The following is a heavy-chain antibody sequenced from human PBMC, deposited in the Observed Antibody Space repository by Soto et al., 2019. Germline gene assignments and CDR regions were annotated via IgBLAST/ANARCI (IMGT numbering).Heavy chain of an antibody. CDR3: AKGQLEAMFQYCYDSSGYQNY. J-gene: IGHJ4*02. D-gene: IGHD3-22*01. V-gene: IGHV3-30*18. CDR2: ISYDGSNK. Sequence: GGSLRLSCAASGFTFSSYGMHWVRQAPGKGLEWVAVISYDGSNKYYADSVKGRFTISRDNSKNTLYLQMNSLRAEDTAVYYCAKGQLEAMFQYCYDSSGYQNYWGQGTLVTVSS. CDR1: GFTFSSYG.